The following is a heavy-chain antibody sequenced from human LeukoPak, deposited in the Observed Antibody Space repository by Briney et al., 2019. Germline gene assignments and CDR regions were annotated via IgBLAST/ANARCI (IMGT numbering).Heavy chain of an antibody. CDR2: ISAYNGKT. J-gene: IGHJ4*02. CDR1: GYIVTSYG. CDR3: ARDFGVDTAMPGY. Sequence: ASMNVSCTASGYIVTSYGISWVRQAPGRRLERRGWISAYNGKTDSAPKLQGRITMTPDTSTSTAYMELRSLRADDTAVYYCARDFGVDTAMPGYWGQGTLVTVSS. V-gene: IGHV1-18*01. D-gene: IGHD5-18*01.